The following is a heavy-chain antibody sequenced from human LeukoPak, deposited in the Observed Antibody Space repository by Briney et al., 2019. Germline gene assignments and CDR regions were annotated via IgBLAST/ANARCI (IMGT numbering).Heavy chain of an antibody. D-gene: IGHD6-13*01. CDR2: IRYDGRNK. V-gene: IGHV3-30*02. CDR1: GFTFSSYG. J-gene: IGHJ5*02. CDR3: ARGDKQLVFNRNKGGFDP. Sequence: GGSLRLSCAASGFTFSSYGMHWVRQAPGKGLERVAFIRYDGRNKYYADSVKGRFTISRDNSKNTLYLQMNSLRTEDTAVYYCARGDKQLVFNRNKGGFDPWGRGTLVTVSS.